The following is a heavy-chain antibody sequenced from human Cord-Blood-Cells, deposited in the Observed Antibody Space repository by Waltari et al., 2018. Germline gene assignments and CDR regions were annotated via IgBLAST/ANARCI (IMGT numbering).Heavy chain of an antibody. Sequence: QVQLQQWGAGLLKPSETLSLTCAVYGGSFSGYYWSWIRQPPGKGLEWMGEINHSGSTNYNPSLKSRVTISVDTSKNQFSLKLSSVTAADTAVYYCASPVVAATDDAFDIWGQGTMVTVSS. D-gene: IGHD2-15*01. CDR2: INHSGST. J-gene: IGHJ3*02. V-gene: IGHV4-34*01. CDR1: GGSFSGYY. CDR3: ASPVVAATDDAFDI.